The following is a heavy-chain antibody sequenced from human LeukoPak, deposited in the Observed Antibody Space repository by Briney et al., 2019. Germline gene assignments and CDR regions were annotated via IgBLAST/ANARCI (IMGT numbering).Heavy chain of an antibody. J-gene: IGHJ4*02. Sequence: GGSLRLSCAASGFTFSSYGMHWVSQAPGKGLEWVAVIWYDGSNKYYADSVKGRFTISRDNSKNTLYLQMNSLRAEDTAVYYCARDEWDGSGSSDYWGQGTLVTVSP. CDR2: IWYDGSNK. CDR1: GFTFSSYG. V-gene: IGHV3-33*01. CDR3: ARDEWDGSGSSDY. D-gene: IGHD3-10*01.